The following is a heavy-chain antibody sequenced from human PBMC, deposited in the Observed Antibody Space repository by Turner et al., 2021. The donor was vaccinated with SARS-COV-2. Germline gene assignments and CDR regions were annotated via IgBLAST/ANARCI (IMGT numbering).Heavy chain of an antibody. CDR1: GFTFSSYA. J-gene: IGHJ4*02. D-gene: IGHD1-1*01. CDR3: ARDQEGWKFDY. CDR2: LSYDGSNK. Sequence: QVQLVESGGGVVQPGRALRLPCAASGFTFSSYAMHWVRQAPGKGLEWVAVLSYDGSNKFYADSVKGRFTISRDNSKNMLYLQMNSLRGEDTAVYYCARDQEGWKFDYWGQGTLVTVSS. V-gene: IGHV3-30*01.